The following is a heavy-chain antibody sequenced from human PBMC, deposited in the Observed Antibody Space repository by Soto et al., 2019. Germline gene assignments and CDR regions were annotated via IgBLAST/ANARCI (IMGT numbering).Heavy chain of an antibody. J-gene: IGHJ4*02. CDR3: ARRALDGYNI. Sequence: QVQLQESGPGLVKPSETLSLTCAVSGASIGSFYWTWIRQSPGKGLEWIGYIYNTANTRYNPSLKSRVTISADTSTNHFSLKLTSVTSADSALYYCARRALDGYNIWGQGTLVTVSS. V-gene: IGHV4-59*01. CDR1: GASIGSFY. CDR2: IYNTANT. D-gene: IGHD5-12*01.